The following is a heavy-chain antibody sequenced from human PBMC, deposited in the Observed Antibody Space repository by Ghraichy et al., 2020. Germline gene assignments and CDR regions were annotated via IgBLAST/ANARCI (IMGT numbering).Heavy chain of an antibody. D-gene: IGHD2-15*01. Sequence: GGSLRLSCAASGFTVSSNYMSWVRQAPGKGLEWVSTIYSGGSTYYADSVKGRFTISRDDSKNTLFLQMNSLRAEDTALYYCARGYCTGASCYSVWFDSWGQGTLVTVSS. J-gene: IGHJ5*01. V-gene: IGHV3-53*01. CDR2: IYSGGST. CDR3: ARGYCTGASCYSVWFDS. CDR1: GFTVSSNY.